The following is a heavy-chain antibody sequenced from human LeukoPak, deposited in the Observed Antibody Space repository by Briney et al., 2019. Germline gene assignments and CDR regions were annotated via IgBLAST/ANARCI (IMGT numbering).Heavy chain of an antibody. CDR1: GFTFSSYS. Sequence: GGSLRLSCAASGFTFSSYSMNWVRQAPGKGLEWVSSISSSSSYIYYADSVKGRLTISRDNAKKTLYLEMNNLRVDDTAIYYCATSRVFDFWGQGTLVAVSS. CDR3: ATSRVFDF. CDR2: ISSSSSYI. J-gene: IGHJ4*02. V-gene: IGHV3-21*01.